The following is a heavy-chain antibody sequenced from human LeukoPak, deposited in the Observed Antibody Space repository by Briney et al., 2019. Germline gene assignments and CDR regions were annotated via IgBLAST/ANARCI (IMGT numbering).Heavy chain of an antibody. D-gene: IGHD2-2*01. J-gene: IGHJ4*02. CDR3: ARELYCSSTSCYSAAGDY. Sequence: GASVKVSGKASGYTFTGYYMHWVRQAPGQGLEWMGWINPNSGGTNYAQKFQGRVTMTRDTSISTAYMELSRLRSDDTAVYYCARELYCSSTSCYSAAGDYWGQGTLVTVSS. CDR1: GYTFTGYY. CDR2: INPNSGGT. V-gene: IGHV1-2*02.